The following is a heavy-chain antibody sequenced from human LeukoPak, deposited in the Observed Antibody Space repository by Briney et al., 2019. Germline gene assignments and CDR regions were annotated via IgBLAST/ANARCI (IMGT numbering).Heavy chain of an antibody. D-gene: IGHD3-16*01. V-gene: IGHV1-69*04. CDR3: ARVRVVGGVIDY. Sequence: SVKVSCKASGGTFSSYAISWVRQAPGQGLEWMGRIIPILGIANYAQKFQGRVTITADKSTSTAYMELSSLRSEDTAVYYCARVRVVGGVIDYWGQGTLVTVSS. CDR2: IIPILGIA. J-gene: IGHJ4*02. CDR1: GGTFSSYA.